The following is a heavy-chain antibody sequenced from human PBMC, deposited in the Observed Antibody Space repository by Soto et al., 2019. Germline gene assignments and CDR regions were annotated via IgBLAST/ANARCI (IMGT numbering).Heavy chain of an antibody. V-gene: IGHV3-21*01. CDR1: GFTFSSYS. CDR2: ISSSSSYI. D-gene: IGHD6-19*01. J-gene: IGHJ6*02. Sequence: EVQLVESGGGLVKPGGSLRLSCAASGFTFSSYSMNWVRQAPGKGLEWVSSISSSSSYIYYADSVKGRFTISRDNAKNSRYLQMYSRRASDTAVYYCARDPPSSGWYEGLSHYYYGMDVWGQGTTVTVSS. CDR3: ARDPPSSGWYEGLSHYYYGMDV.